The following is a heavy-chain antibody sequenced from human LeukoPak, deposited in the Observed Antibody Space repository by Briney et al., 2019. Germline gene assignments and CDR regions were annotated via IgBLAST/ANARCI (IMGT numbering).Heavy chain of an antibody. Sequence: GESLRLSCAASGFTFSNYWMHWVRRAPGKGLVWVSRINSEGSGTTYADSVKGRFTISRDNAKNTLYLQMNNLRADDTALYYCARDGTGTVDLDYWGQGTLVTVSS. CDR1: GFTFSNYW. J-gene: IGHJ4*02. D-gene: IGHD1-7*01. V-gene: IGHV3-74*01. CDR3: ARDGTGTVDLDY. CDR2: INSEGSGT.